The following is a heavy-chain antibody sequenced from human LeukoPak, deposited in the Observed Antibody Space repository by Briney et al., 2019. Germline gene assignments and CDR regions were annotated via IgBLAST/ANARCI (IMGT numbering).Heavy chain of an antibody. CDR3: ARHPTSGYESRVYDY. D-gene: IGHD5-12*01. CDR2: IYYSGST. CDR1: GASMSSINYY. V-gene: IGHV4-39*01. J-gene: IGHJ4*02. Sequence: SETLSLTCSVSGASMSSINYYWGWIRQSPGKGLEWIGSIYYSGSTYYNPSLKSRVTISVDTSKNQFSLKLSSVTAADTAVYYCARHPTSGYESRVYDYWGQGTLVTVSS.